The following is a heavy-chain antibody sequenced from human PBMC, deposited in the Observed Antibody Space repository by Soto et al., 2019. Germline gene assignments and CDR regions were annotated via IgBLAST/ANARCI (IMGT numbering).Heavy chain of an antibody. CDR3: ARGGSIQLWTVDY. D-gene: IGHD5-18*01. J-gene: IGHJ4*02. Sequence: GGSLRLSCAASGFTFSSYAMHWVRQAPGKGLEWVAVISYDGSNKYYADSVKGRFTISRDNSKNTLYLQMNSLRAEDTAVYYCARGGSIQLWTVDYWGQGTLVTVSS. CDR2: ISYDGSNK. CDR1: GFTFSSYA. V-gene: IGHV3-30-3*01.